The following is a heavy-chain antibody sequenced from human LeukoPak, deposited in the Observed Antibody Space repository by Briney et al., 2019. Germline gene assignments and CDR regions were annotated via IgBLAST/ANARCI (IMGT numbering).Heavy chain of an antibody. CDR3: ARGGGLDV. CDR1: GFTFSSYW. V-gene: IGHV3-7*03. Sequence: GGSLRLSCAASGFTFSSYWMNWAHQAPGKGLEWVASINHNGNVNYYVDSVKGRFTISRDNAKNSLYLQMSNLRAEDTAVYFCARGGGLDVWGQGATVTVSS. J-gene: IGHJ6*02. D-gene: IGHD3-16*01. CDR2: INHNGNVN.